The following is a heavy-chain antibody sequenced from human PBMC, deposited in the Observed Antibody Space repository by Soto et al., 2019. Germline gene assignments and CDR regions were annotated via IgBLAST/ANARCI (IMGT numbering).Heavy chain of an antibody. CDR3: ARVRVHSSSFNWFDP. CDR1: GGSISSYY. J-gene: IGHJ5*02. V-gene: IGHV4-59*08. CDR2: IYYSGST. Sequence: SETLSLTCTVSGGSISSYYWSWIRQPPGKGLEWIGYIYYSGSTNYNPSLKSRVTISVDTSKNQFSLKLSAVTAADTAVYYCARVRVHSSSFNWFDPWGQGTLVTVSS. D-gene: IGHD6-6*01.